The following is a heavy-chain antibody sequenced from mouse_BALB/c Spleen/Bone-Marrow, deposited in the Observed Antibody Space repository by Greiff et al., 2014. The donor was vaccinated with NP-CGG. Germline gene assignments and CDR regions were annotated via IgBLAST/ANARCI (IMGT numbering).Heavy chain of an antibody. CDR3: AREVGRGGYFDV. D-gene: IGHD1-1*02. CDR1: DYTLISYY. V-gene: IGHV1S56*01. J-gene: IGHJ1*01. CDR2: IYPGNVNT. Sequence: QVQLQQPGPELVMPGASVRISCKASDYTLISYYINWVKRRPGQGLEWIGWIYPGNVNTKYNEKFRGKSTLTADKSSSTAYMQLNSLTSEDSAVYFCAREVGRGGYFDVWGAGTTVTVSS.